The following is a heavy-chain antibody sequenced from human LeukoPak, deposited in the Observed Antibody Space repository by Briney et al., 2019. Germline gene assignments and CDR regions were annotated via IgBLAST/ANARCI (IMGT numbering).Heavy chain of an antibody. Sequence: GGSLRLSCAASGFTFSSYGMHWVRQAPGKGLEWVAVIWYDGSNKYYADSVKGRFTISRDNSKNTLYLQMNNLRAEDTAVYYCAKGDCSSTSCSLRPIDYWGQGTLVTVSS. D-gene: IGHD2-2*01. J-gene: IGHJ4*02. CDR2: IWYDGSNK. V-gene: IGHV3-33*06. CDR1: GFTFSSYG. CDR3: AKGDCSSTSCSLRPIDY.